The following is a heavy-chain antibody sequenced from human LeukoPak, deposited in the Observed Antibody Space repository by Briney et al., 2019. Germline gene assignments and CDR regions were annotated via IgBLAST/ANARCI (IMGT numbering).Heavy chain of an antibody. D-gene: IGHD1-26*01. Sequence: SETLSLTCTVSGGSISNYYWSWIRQPPGKGLEWIGYIYYSGSTNYNPALKSRVTISVDTSKNQFSLKLSSVTAADTAVYYCARDLLGSYLANYFDYWGQGTLVTVSS. CDR3: ARDLLGSYLANYFDY. CDR2: IYYSGST. V-gene: IGHV4-59*01. CDR1: GGSISNYY. J-gene: IGHJ4*02.